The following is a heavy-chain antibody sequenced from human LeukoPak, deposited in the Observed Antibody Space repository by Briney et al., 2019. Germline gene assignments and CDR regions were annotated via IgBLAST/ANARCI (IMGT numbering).Heavy chain of an antibody. CDR3: ARGDGYYDISMDV. V-gene: IGHV1-24*01. Sequence: ASVKVSCKAPGYTLSKLSIHWVRQPSGKGLEWMGAFDPEDGETIYAQEFQGRATMTADTSTDTAYMELSSLRSEDTAVYYCARGDGYYDISMDVWGQGTTVTVSS. J-gene: IGHJ6*02. CDR1: GYTLSKLS. CDR2: FDPEDGET. D-gene: IGHD3-9*01.